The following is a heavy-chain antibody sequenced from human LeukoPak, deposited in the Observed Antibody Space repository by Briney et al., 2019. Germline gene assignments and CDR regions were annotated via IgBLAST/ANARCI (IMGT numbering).Heavy chain of an antibody. V-gene: IGHV1-69*13. CDR3: ARPTHAYGSGRGYFDY. D-gene: IGHD3-10*01. CDR1: GGTFSSYA. Sequence: GASVKVSCKASGGTFSSYAISWVRQAPGQGLEWMGGIIPIFGTANYAQKFQGRVTIAADESTSTAYMELSSLRSEDTAVYYCARPTHAYGSGRGYFDYWGQGTLVTVSS. CDR2: IIPIFGTA. J-gene: IGHJ4*02.